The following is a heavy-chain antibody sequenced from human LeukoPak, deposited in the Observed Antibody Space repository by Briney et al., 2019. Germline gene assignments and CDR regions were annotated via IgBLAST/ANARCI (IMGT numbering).Heavy chain of an antibody. Sequence: GGSLRLSRAASGFTFSSYAMSWVRQAPGKGLEWVSAISGSGGSTYYADSVKGRFTISRDNSKNTLYLQMNSLRAEDTAVYYCAKIVRGVIIILRPYYFDYWGQGTLVTVSS. CDR1: GFTFSSYA. J-gene: IGHJ4*02. V-gene: IGHV3-23*01. D-gene: IGHD3-10*01. CDR3: AKIVRGVIIILRPYYFDY. CDR2: ISGSGGST.